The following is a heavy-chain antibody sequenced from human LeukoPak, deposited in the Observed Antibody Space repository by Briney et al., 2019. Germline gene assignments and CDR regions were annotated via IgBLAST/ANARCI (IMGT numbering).Heavy chain of an antibody. D-gene: IGHD5-18*01. V-gene: IGHV3-15*01. J-gene: IGHJ3*02. Sequence: GGSLRLSCAASGFTFSNAWMSWVRQAPGKGLEWVGRIKSKTDGGTTDYAAPVKGRFTISRDDSKKSLYLQMNSLKTEDTAVYYCRGYSYGTLGAFNIWGQGTMVTVSS. CDR3: RGYSYGTLGAFNI. CDR1: GFTFSNAW. CDR2: IKSKTDGGTT.